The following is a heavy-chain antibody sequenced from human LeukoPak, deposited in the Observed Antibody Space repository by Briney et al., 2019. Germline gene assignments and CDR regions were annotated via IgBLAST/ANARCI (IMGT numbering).Heavy chain of an antibody. CDR3: ASSSWNYYDSSGYLKAFDY. CDR2: ISSSSSYI. D-gene: IGHD3-22*01. Sequence: GGSLRLSCAASGFTFSSYSMNWVRQAPGKGLEWVSSISSSSSYIYYADSVKGRFTISRDNSKNTLYLQMNSLRAEDTAVYYCASSSWNYYDSSGYLKAFDYWGQGTLVTVSS. J-gene: IGHJ4*02. CDR1: GFTFSSYS. V-gene: IGHV3-21*01.